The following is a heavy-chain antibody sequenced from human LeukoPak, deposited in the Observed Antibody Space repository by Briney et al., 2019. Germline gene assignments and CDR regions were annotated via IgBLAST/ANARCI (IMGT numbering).Heavy chain of an antibody. D-gene: IGHD2-21*02. CDR2: IRYDGNNK. Sequence: GGSLRLSCAASGFTFSSYGIHWVRQAPGKGLEWVTFIRYDGNNKYYADSVKGRSTISRDNSKNTVYLQMNSLRAEDTAVYYCAKERTRVTGGWTWGQGTLVTVSS. J-gene: IGHJ5*02. V-gene: IGHV3-30*02. CDR3: AKERTRVTGGWT. CDR1: GFTFSSYG.